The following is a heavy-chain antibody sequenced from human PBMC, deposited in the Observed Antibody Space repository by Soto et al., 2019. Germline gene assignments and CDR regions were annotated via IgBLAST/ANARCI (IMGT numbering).Heavy chain of an antibody. Sequence: SVKVSCKASGFTFTSSAVQWVRQARGQRLEWIGWIVVGSGNTNYAQKFQERVTITRDKSTSTAYMELSSLRSEDTAVYYCSAVVDRPYYFDYWGQGTLVTVSS. CDR1: GFTFTSSA. CDR2: IVVGSGNT. J-gene: IGHJ4*02. V-gene: IGHV1-58*01. CDR3: SAVVDRPYYFDY.